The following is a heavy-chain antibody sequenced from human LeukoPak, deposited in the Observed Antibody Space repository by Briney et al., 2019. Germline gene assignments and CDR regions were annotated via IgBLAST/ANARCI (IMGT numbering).Heavy chain of an antibody. V-gene: IGHV3-30*02. CDR2: IRYDGSNK. D-gene: IGHD3-16*01. CDR1: GFTFSSYG. CDR3: AREELISDGDAFDI. Sequence: GGSLRLSCAASGFTFSSYGMHWVRQAPGKGLEWVAFIRYDGSNKYYADSVKGRFIISRDNSKNTLSLQMSSLRPEDTAVYYCAREELISDGDAFDIWGQGTMVTVSS. J-gene: IGHJ3*02.